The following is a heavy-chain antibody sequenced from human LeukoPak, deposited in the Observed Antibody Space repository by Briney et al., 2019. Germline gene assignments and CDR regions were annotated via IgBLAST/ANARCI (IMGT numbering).Heavy chain of an antibody. D-gene: IGHD3-22*01. Sequence: SVXVSCKASGGTFSSYAISWVRQAPGQGVEWMGRIIPIFGTANYAQKLQGRVTITRDESTRTAYMEVSSLRSEDTAVYYCARAITYYYDSSGYPSFDSWGQGTLVTVSS. J-gene: IGHJ4*02. CDR1: GGTFSSYA. V-gene: IGHV1-69*05. CDR2: IIPIFGTA. CDR3: ARAITYYYDSSGYPSFDS.